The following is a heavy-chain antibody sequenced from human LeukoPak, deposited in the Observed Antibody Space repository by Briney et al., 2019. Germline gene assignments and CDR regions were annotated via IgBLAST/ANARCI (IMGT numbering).Heavy chain of an antibody. J-gene: IGHJ3*02. Sequence: SETLSLTCTVSGGSISSYYWSWIRQPPGKGLEWIGYIYYSGSTNYNPSLKSRVTISVDTSKNQFSLKLSSVTAADTAVYYCARHGAGFDAFDIWGQGTMVTVSS. D-gene: IGHD6-13*01. CDR1: GGSISSYY. CDR2: IYYSGST. V-gene: IGHV4-59*08. CDR3: ARHGAGFDAFDI.